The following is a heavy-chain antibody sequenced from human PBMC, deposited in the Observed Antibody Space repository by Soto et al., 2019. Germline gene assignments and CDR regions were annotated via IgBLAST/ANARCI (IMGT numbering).Heavy chain of an antibody. V-gene: IGHV1-69*01. D-gene: IGHD3-22*01. CDR3: ARHSRNYYDSSGYSNFDY. CDR2: LIPIFGTA. Sequence: QVQLVQSGAEVKKPGSSVKVSCKASGGTFSSYAISWVRQAPGQGLEWMGGLIPIFGTANYAQKFQGRVTITADESTSTAYMELSSLRSEDTAVYYCARHSRNYYDSSGYSNFDYWGQGTLVTVSS. J-gene: IGHJ4*02. CDR1: GGTFSSYA.